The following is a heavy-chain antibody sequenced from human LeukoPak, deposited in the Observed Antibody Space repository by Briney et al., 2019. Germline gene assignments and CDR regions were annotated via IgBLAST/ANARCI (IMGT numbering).Heavy chain of an antibody. CDR1: GFTFISYE. Sequence: GGSLRLSCAASGFTFISYEMNWVRQAPGKGLEWVSYISSSGSTIYYADSVKGRFTISRDNAKNSLYLQMNSLRAEDTAVYYCARGLNRYYDILTGYPGFDPWGQGTLVTVSS. CDR3: ARGLNRYYDILTGYPGFDP. J-gene: IGHJ5*02. V-gene: IGHV3-48*03. D-gene: IGHD3-9*01. CDR2: ISSSGSTI.